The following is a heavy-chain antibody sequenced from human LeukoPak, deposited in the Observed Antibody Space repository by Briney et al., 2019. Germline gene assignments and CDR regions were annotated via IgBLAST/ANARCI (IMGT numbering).Heavy chain of an antibody. V-gene: IGHV1-18*01. CDR1: GYTFTSYG. J-gene: IGHJ4*02. CDR2: ISAYNGNT. D-gene: IGHD3-16*02. Sequence: ASVKVSCKASGYTFTSYGISWVRQAPGQGLEWMGWISAYNGNTNYAQKLQGRVTMTTDTSTSTAYMELRSLRSDDTAVYYCARDPNDYVWGSYRWVYFDYWGQGTLVTVSS. CDR3: ARDPNDYVWGSYRWVYFDY.